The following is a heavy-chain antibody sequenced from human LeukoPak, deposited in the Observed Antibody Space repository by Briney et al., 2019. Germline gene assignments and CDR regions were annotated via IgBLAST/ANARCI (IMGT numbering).Heavy chain of an antibody. D-gene: IGHD3-3*01. V-gene: IGHV3-30*03. CDR2: ISYDGSNK. Sequence: GRSLRLSCAASGFTFSSYGMHWVRQAPGKGLEWVAVISYDGSNKYYADSVKGRFTISIDNAKNSLYLQMNSLRVEDTAVYWCARELSWSGRDYWGQGTLVTVSS. J-gene: IGHJ4*02. CDR3: ARELSWSGRDY. CDR1: GFTFSSYG.